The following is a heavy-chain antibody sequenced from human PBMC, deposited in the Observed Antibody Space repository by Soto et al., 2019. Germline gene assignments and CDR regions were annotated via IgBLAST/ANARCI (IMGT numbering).Heavy chain of an antibody. V-gene: IGHV3-30*18. CDR1: EFTFNSYG. J-gene: IGHJ5*02. Sequence: PGGTLRLSCAASEFTFNSYGMHWVRQSPDKGLEWVAVISLDGMIKYYAESVKGRFTISRDNFKNTVYLQMDSLRAEDTAMYYCAKDLIMNVVSLQGWLEPWGQGTLVTFYS. CDR3: AKDLIMNVVSLQGWLEP. D-gene: IGHD3-22*01. CDR2: ISLDGMIK.